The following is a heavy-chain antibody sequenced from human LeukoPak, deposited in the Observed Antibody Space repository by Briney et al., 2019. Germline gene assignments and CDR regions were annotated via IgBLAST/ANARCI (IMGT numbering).Heavy chain of an antibody. D-gene: IGHD6-13*01. V-gene: IGHV3-74*01. CDR3: ARDFRGLSIWQQLVRGYMDV. CDR2: INSDGSST. CDR1: GFTFSSYW. J-gene: IGHJ6*03. Sequence: GGSLRLSCAASGFTFSSYWMHWVRQAPGKGLVWVSRINSDGSSTSYADSVKGRFTISRGNAKNTLYLQMNSLRAEDTAVYYCARDFRGLSIWQQLVRGYMDVWGKGTTVTVSS.